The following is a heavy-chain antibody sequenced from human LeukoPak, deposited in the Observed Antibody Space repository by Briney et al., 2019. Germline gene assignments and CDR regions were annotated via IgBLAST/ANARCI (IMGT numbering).Heavy chain of an antibody. CDR3: ARERRGGDAFDL. CDR1: GFTLSSNW. CDR2: IKQDGSDK. Sequence: RGGSLRLSCAASGFTLSSNWMSWVRQAPGKGLEWVANIKQDGSDKYYVDSVKGRFTISRDNAKNSLYLQMNSLRAEDSALYYCARERRGGDAFDLWGQGTMVTVSA. D-gene: IGHD3-10*01. J-gene: IGHJ3*01. V-gene: IGHV3-7*01.